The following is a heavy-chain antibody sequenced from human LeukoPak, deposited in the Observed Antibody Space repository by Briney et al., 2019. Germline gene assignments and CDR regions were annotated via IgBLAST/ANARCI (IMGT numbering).Heavy chain of an antibody. CDR1: GFTFSSYS. CDR3: ARDSYYYDSSGYYLNDY. Sequence: GGSLRLSCAASGFTFSSYSMNWIRQAPGKGLEWVSYISSSSSTIYYADSVKGRFTISRDNAKNSLYLQMNSLRAEDTAVYYCARDSYYYDSSGYYLNDYWGQGTLVTVSS. V-gene: IGHV3-48*04. CDR2: ISSSSSTI. D-gene: IGHD3-22*01. J-gene: IGHJ4*02.